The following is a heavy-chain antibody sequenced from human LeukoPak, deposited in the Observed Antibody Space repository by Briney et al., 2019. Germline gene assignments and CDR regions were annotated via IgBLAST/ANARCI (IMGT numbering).Heavy chain of an antibody. CDR1: GYTFTSYG. CDR3: ARDRGIDYDFWSGYYQSWFDP. J-gene: IGHJ5*02. V-gene: IGHV1-18*01. Sequence: ASVKVSCKASGYTFTSYGISWVRQAPGQGLEWMGWISAYNGNTNYAQKLQGRVTVTTDTSTSTAYMELGSLRSDDTAVYYCARDRGIDYDFWSGYYQSWFDPWGQGTLVTVSS. CDR2: ISAYNGNT. D-gene: IGHD3-3*01.